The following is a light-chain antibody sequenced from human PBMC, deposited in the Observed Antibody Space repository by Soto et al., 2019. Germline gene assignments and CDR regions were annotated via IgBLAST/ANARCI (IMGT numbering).Light chain of an antibody. Sequence: DIQITQSPLSLSASVGHRASITFRASQSISTFLNWYQQTPGRAPKLLIYAATTLQRGVPSRFVGTGSGTDFTLTISSLKPEDFATYFCQQSYSAPPAFGQGTKVDI. CDR3: QQSYSAPPA. J-gene: IGKJ1*01. CDR1: QSISTF. CDR2: AAT. V-gene: IGKV1-39*01.